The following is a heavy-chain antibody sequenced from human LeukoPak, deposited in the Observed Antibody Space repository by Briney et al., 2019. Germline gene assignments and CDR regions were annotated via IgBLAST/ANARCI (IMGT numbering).Heavy chain of an antibody. CDR2: INHSGST. CDR3: ARGGDTELDS. Sequence: PSETLSLTCAVYGGSFSGYYWSWIRQPPGKGLEWIGEINHSGSTNYNPSLKSRVTISVDTSKNQFSLKLSSLTAADTAVYYCARGGDTELDSWGQGTLVTVSS. J-gene: IGHJ4*02. CDR1: GGSFSGYY. D-gene: IGHD5-18*01. V-gene: IGHV4-34*01.